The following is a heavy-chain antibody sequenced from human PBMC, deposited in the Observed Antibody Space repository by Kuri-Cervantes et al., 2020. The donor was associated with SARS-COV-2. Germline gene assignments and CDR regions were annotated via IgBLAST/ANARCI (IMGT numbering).Heavy chain of an antibody. CDR1: GGSFSGYY. Sequence: GSLRLSCAVYGGSFSGYYWSWIRQPPGKGLEWIGEINHSGSTNYNPSHKSRVTISVDTSKNQFSLKLSSVTAADMAVYYCARGEGIVLVVYALAFDIWGQGTMVTVSS. D-gene: IGHD2-8*02. J-gene: IGHJ3*02. V-gene: IGHV4-34*01. CDR2: INHSGST. CDR3: ARGEGIVLVVYALAFDI.